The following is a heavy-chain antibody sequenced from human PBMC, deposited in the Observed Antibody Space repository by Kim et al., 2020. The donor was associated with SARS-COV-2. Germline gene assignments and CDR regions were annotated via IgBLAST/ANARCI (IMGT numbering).Heavy chain of an antibody. V-gene: IGHV4-4*09. CDR3: ARSGYCSGGRCSFPFDY. Sequence: SLKNRVTITGDTSKNQFSLKLSSVTAADTAVYYCARSGYCSGGRCSFPFDYWGQGTLVTVSS. J-gene: IGHJ4*02. D-gene: IGHD2-15*01.